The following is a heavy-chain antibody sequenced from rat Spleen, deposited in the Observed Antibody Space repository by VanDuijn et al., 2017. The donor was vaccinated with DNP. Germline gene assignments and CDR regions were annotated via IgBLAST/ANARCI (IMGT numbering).Heavy chain of an antibody. J-gene: IGHJ2*01. CDR3: VTRGMYGGDDY. CDR1: GFTFSDSA. D-gene: IGHD1-11*01. Sequence: EVQLVETGGGVVQPGNSLKLSCAASGFTFSDSAMAWVRQSPKKGLEWVATIIYDGSHTFYRDSVQGRFTISKDNVKTTLNLQMDSLKSEDTATYYCVTRGMYGGDDYWGQGVMVTVSS. CDR2: IIYDGSHT. V-gene: IGHV5S10*01.